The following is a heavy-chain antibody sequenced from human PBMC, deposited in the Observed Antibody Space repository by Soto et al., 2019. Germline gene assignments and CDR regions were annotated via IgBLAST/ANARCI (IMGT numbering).Heavy chain of an antibody. J-gene: IGHJ4*02. V-gene: IGHV3-66*01. D-gene: IGHD6-19*01. CDR3: ARDLTLQQWLEY. CDR1: GFTVSSNY. Sequence: EVQLVESGGGLVQPGGSLRLSCAASGFTVSSNYMTWVRQTPGKGLEWVSVIYSDGTTYYADSVKGRFTISRDNSRNTLYLQMNSLGAEDTAVYYCARDLTLQQWLEYWGQGTPVTVSS. CDR2: IYSDGTT.